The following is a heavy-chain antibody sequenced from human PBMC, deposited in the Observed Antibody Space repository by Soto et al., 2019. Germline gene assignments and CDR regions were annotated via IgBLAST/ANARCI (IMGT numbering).Heavy chain of an antibody. V-gene: IGHV4-59*01. CDR1: GGSLSRYY. J-gene: IGHJ4*02. Sequence: SDTLSLTCTVAGGSLSRYYWSWIRQPPGKGLEWIGYVHYTGSTNYNSPLKSRVTISVDTSKNQFSLKLSSVTAADTAVYYCARGIYDSSGYYTRVFDYWGPGTLVTVSS. D-gene: IGHD3-22*01. CDR3: ARGIYDSSGYYTRVFDY. CDR2: VHYTGST.